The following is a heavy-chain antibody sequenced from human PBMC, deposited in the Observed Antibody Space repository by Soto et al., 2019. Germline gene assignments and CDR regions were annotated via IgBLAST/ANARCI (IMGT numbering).Heavy chain of an antibody. CDR2: ISSSSSYI. CDR3: ARDTPTYQLPLNLGYNWFDP. Sequence: EVQLVESGGGLVKPGGSLRLSCAASGFTFSSYSMNWVRQAPGKGLEWVSSISSSSSYIYYADSVKGRFTISRDNAKNSLYLQMNSLRAEDTAVYYCARDTPTYQLPLNLGYNWFDPWGQGTLVTVSS. V-gene: IGHV3-21*01. D-gene: IGHD2-2*01. J-gene: IGHJ5*02. CDR1: GFTFSSYS.